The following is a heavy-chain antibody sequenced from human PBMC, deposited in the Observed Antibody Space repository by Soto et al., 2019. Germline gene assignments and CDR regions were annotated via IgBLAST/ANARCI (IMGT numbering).Heavy chain of an antibody. J-gene: IGHJ4*02. CDR2: ITGGGGST. V-gene: IGHV3-23*01. D-gene: IGHD3-10*01. Sequence: SGGSLIRSCSASAFTFSSSCMGWVRQAPGKGLEWVSAITGGGGSTYYADSVKGRFTISRDNSKNTLYLQMNSLRAEDTAVYYCAKAPGYFDYGGQGTLVTVAS. CDR3: AKAPGYFDY. CDR1: AFTFSSSC.